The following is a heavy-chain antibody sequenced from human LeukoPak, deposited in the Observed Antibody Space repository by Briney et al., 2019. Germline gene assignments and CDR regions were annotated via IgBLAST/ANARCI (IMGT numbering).Heavy chain of an antibody. V-gene: IGHV5-51*01. CDR1: GYSFTSYW. J-gene: IGHJ3*02. D-gene: IGHD2-15*01. CDR2: IYPGDSDT. Sequence: GESLKISGKGSGYSFTSYWIGWVRQMPGKGLEWMGIIYPGDSDTRYSPSFQGQVTISADKSISTAYLQWSSLKASDTAMYYCARDPSEFGGGSKAGDAFDIWGQGAMVTVSS. CDR3: ARDPSEFGGGSKAGDAFDI.